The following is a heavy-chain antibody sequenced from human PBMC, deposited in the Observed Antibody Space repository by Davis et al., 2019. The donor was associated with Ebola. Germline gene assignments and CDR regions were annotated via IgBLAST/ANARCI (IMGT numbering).Heavy chain of an antibody. CDR1: GYTFIYYY. CDR2: INPKSGAT. J-gene: IGHJ4*02. Sequence: ASVKVSCKAFGYTFIYYYINWVRQTPGQGLEGMGRINPKSGATTYAQRFQGRVTMTRDTSSGTAYMDLGSLKSDDTAVYYCARGPAANAPLDYWGQGTLVTVSS. D-gene: IGHD2-2*01. V-gene: IGHV1-2*02. CDR3: ARGPAANAPLDY.